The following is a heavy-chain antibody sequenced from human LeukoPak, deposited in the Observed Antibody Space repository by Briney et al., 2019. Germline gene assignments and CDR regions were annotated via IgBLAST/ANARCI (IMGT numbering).Heavy chain of an antibody. Sequence: PGESLKISCKGSGYSFTSYWIGWVRQMPGKGLEWMGIIYPGDSDTRYSPSFQGQVTIPADKSISTAYLQWSSLKASDTAMYYCGGGYCSSTSCPRDAFDIWGQGTMVTVSS. CDR3: GGGYCSSTSCPRDAFDI. V-gene: IGHV5-51*01. J-gene: IGHJ3*02. CDR1: GYSFTSYW. D-gene: IGHD2-2*01. CDR2: IYPGDSDT.